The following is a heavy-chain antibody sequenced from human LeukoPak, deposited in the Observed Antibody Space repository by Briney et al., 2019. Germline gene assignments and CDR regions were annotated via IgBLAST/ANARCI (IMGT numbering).Heavy chain of an antibody. D-gene: IGHD3-22*01. V-gene: IGHV1-69*04. CDR1: GGTFSSYA. Sequence: SAKVSCKASGGTFSSYAINWVRQAPGQGLEWMGRIIPILDTPNYAQKFQGRVTITADKSTSTAYMELSSLRSEDTAVYYCARDLTSYYYDNNGAFDFWGQGTLVTVSS. CDR3: ARDLTSYYYDNNGAFDF. CDR2: IIPILDTP. J-gene: IGHJ4*02.